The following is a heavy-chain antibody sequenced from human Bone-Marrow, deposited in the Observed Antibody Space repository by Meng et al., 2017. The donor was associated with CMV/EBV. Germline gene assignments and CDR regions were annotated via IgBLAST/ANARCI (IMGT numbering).Heavy chain of an antibody. D-gene: IGHD3-3*01. CDR2: INHSGST. V-gene: IGHV4-34*01. CDR3: ARALPYTRVVFVYYYYYGMDV. CDR1: GGPISSYD. Sequence: GSLRFSCAALGGPISSYDWSWIRQPPGKGWEWIGEINHSGSTNYNTSLKSRVTISVDTSKNQFSLKLSYVTAADTAVYYCARALPYTRVVFVYYYYYGMDVWGQGTMVTVSS. J-gene: IGHJ6*02.